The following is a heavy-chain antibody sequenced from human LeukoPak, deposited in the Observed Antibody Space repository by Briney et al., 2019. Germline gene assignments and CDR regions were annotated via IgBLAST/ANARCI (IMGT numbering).Heavy chain of an antibody. CDR3: AHSEDTALVHDAFDI. CDR2: IYWDDDK. D-gene: IGHD5-18*01. V-gene: IGHV2-5*02. Sequence: SGPTLVNPTQTLTLTCTFSGFSLSTRGVAVGWIRQPPGKALEWLSLIYWDDDKRYSPSLKSRLSITKDTSKNQVVLTMTNMDPVDTATYYCAHSEDTALVHDAFDIWGQGTMVTVSS. J-gene: IGHJ3*02. CDR1: GFSLSTRGVA.